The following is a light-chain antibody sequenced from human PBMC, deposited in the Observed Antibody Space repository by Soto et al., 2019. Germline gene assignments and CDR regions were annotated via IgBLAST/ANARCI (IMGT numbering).Light chain of an antibody. CDR2: DAS. V-gene: IGKV3-11*01. J-gene: IGKJ4*01. CDR3: QLRSNWPSLT. Sequence: EMVLTQSPATLSLSPGERATLSCRASQSVISYLAWYQQKPGQAPRLLIYDASNRATGIPARFSGSGSGTDFTLTLSSLEPEDCAVYYCQLRSNWPSLTFGGGTKVEIK. CDR1: QSVISY.